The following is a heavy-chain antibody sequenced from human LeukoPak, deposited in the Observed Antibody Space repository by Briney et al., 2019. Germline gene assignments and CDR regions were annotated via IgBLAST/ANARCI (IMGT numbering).Heavy chain of an antibody. D-gene: IGHD1-26*01. V-gene: IGHV1-2*02. CDR3: ATMGYSGSYGDTY. CDR2: INPNSGGT. CDR1: GYTLTGYY. J-gene: IGHJ4*02. Sequence: ASVKVSCKASGYTLTGYYMHWVRQAPGQGLEWMGWINPNSGGTNYAQKFQGRVTMTRDTSISTAYMELSRLRSDDTAVYYCATMGYSGSYGDTYWGQGTLVTVSS.